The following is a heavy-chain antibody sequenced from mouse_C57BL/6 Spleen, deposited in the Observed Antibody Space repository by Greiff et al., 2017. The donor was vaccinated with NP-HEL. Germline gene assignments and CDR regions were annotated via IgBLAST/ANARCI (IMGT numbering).Heavy chain of an antibody. D-gene: IGHD1-1*01. CDR3: ARVYVVYFDY. V-gene: IGHV5-9*01. J-gene: IGHJ2*01. CDR1: GFTFSSYT. CDR2: ISGGGGNT. Sequence: EVKLMESGGGLVKPGGSLKLSCAASGFTFSSYTMSWVRQTPEKRLEWVATISGGGGNTYYPDSVKGRFTISRDNAKNTLYLQMSSLRSEDTALYYCARVYVVYFDYWGQGTTLTVSS.